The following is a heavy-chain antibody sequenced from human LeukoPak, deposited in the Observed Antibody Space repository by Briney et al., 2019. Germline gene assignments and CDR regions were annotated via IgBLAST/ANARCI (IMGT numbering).Heavy chain of an antibody. D-gene: IGHD2-15*01. CDR3: AREYDIVVVVAAIWFDP. V-gene: IGHV1-2*02. Sequence: ASVKVSCKASGYTFTGYYIHWVRQAPGQGLEWMGWIDPNSGGTYYAQNFQGRVTMTRDTSISTAYMELSRLRSDDTAVYYCAREYDIVVVVAAIWFDPWGQGTLVTVSS. CDR2: IDPNSGGT. CDR1: GYTFTGYY. J-gene: IGHJ5*02.